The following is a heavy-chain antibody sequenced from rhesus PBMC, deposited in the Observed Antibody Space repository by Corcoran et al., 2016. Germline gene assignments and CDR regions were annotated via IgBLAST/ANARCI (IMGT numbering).Heavy chain of an antibody. J-gene: IGHJ4*01. CDR2: ISGSRGST. D-gene: IGHD3-34*01. CDR3: ARGGWGDFDY. V-gene: IGHV4-99*02. CDR1: GYSIRSGYS. Sequence: QVQLQESGPGLVSNPETLSLTCAVSGYSIRSGYSWGWIRAPPGKGLENIGYISGSRGSTYYNPSLKSRVTISKDTSKNQFSLKLSSVTAADTAVYYCARGGWGDFDYWGQGVLVTVSS.